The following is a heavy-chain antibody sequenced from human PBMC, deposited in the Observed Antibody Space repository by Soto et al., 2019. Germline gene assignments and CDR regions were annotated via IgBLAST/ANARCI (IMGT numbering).Heavy chain of an antibody. Sequence: QVQLQESGPGLVKPSQTLSLTCTVSGGSISSGDYYWSWIRQSPGNGLEWIGYIYYSGRTYYNPSLKSLVTLSVDTSKNQFSLKVRSVTAADTAVYYCARALSPLGYQDAFDIWGQGTMVTVSS. CDR2: IYYSGRT. D-gene: IGHD5-18*01. CDR3: ARALSPLGYQDAFDI. J-gene: IGHJ3*02. V-gene: IGHV4-30-4*01. CDR1: GGSISSGDYY.